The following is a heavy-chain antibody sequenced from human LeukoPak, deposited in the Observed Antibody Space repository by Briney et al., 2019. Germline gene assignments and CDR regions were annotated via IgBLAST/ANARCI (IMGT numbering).Heavy chain of an antibody. J-gene: IGHJ4*02. CDR1: GGTFSSYA. D-gene: IGHD5-24*01. V-gene: IGHV1-69*05. Sequence: SVKVSCKASGGTFSSYAISWVRQAPGQGLEWMGGIIPIFGTANYAQKFQGRVTITTDESTSTAYMELSSLRSEDTAVYYCARDPEVGVEMATITGPSDYWGQGTLVTASS. CDR3: ARDPEVGVEMATITGPSDY. CDR2: IIPIFGTA.